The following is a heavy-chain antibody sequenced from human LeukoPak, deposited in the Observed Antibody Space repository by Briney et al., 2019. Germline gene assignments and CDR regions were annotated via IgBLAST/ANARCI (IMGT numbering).Heavy chain of an antibody. V-gene: IGHV1-8*03. J-gene: IGHJ4*02. CDR3: ARTTSLTASGYDY. Sequence: APVKVSCKTSGYTFTSYHINWVRQATGQGLEWMGWMNPYSGDRGYAQKFQGRVSIISDTSISTAYMELSSLRSEDTAVYFCARTTSLTASGYDYWGQGTLVTVSS. D-gene: IGHD4-17*01. CDR1: GYTFTSYH. CDR2: MNPYSGDR.